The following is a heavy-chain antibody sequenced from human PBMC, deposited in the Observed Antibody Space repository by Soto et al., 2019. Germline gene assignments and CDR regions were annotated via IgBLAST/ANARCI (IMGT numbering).Heavy chain of an antibody. V-gene: IGHV4-34*01. CDR2: INHSGST. D-gene: IGHD3-22*01. Sequence: KASETLSLTCAVYGGSFSGYYWSWIRQPPGKGLEWIGEINHSGSTNSNPSLKSRVTISVDTSKNQFSLKLSSVTAADTAVYYCARDLSPYYDSSGYAFDIWGQGTMVTVSS. CDR3: ARDLSPYYDSSGYAFDI. CDR1: GGSFSGYY. J-gene: IGHJ3*02.